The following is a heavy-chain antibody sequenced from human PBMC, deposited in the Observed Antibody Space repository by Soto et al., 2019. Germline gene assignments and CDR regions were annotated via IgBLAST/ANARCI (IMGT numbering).Heavy chain of an antibody. J-gene: IGHJ6*02. CDR2: IWYDGSNK. V-gene: IGHV3-33*01. CDR1: GFTFSSYG. Sequence: PGGSLRLSCAASGFTFSSYGMHWVRQAPGKGLEWVAVIWYDGSNKYYADFVKGRFTISRDNSKNTLYLQMNSLRAEDTAVYYCARDTNDFWSGFQGNYYYGMDVWGQGTTVTVSS. D-gene: IGHD3-3*01. CDR3: ARDTNDFWSGFQGNYYYGMDV.